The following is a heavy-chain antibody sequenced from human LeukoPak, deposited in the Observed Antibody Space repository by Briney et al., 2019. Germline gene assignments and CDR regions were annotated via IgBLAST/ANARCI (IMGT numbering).Heavy chain of an antibody. Sequence: GGSLRLSCAASGFTFSSYAMSWVRQAPGKGLEWVSAISGSGGSTYYADSVKGRFTISRDNSKNTLYLQMNSLRAEDTAVYYCARDRLSLGAFDIWGQGTMVTVSS. J-gene: IGHJ3*02. CDR1: GFTFSSYA. V-gene: IGHV3-23*01. CDR3: ARDRLSLGAFDI. CDR2: ISGSGGST. D-gene: IGHD7-27*01.